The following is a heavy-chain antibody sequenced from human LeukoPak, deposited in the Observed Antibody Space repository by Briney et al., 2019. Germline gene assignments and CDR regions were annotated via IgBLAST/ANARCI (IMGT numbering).Heavy chain of an antibody. V-gene: IGHV3-23*01. CDR1: GFTFSRYA. D-gene: IGHD6-19*01. J-gene: IGHJ4*02. CDR2: IGADGGST. Sequence: GGSLRLSCAASGFTFSRYAMTWVRQAPGKGLEWVAAIGADGGSTDYADSVRGRFTISRDNSKNNLFLQMNSLRAEDTALYYCARRVGGTPDYWGRGTLVTVSS. CDR3: ARRVGGTPDY.